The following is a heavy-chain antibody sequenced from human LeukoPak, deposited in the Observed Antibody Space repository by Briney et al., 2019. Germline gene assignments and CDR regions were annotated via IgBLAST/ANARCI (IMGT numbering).Heavy chain of an antibody. V-gene: IGHV7-4-1*02. CDR2: INTNTGNP. J-gene: IGHJ4*02. CDR1: GYSFTTYG. D-gene: IGHD6-6*01. Sequence: ASVKVSCKASGYSFTTYGIYWVRQAPGQGLEWMGWINTNTGNPTYAQGFTGRFVFSLDASVSTAYLQISSLKAEDTAVYYCARVIGSSSDRTFDYWGQGTLVTVSS. CDR3: ARVIGSSSDRTFDY.